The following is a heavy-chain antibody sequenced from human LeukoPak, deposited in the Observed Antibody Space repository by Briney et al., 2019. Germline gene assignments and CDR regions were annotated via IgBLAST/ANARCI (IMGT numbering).Heavy chain of an antibody. CDR1: GLTFSRFA. J-gene: IGHJ4*02. D-gene: IGHD1-1*01. CDR2: ISDSGDTT. V-gene: IGHV3-23*01. Sequence: PGGSLRLFCAASGLTFSRFAMSWVRQAPGKGLEWVSTISDSGDTTYYADSVKGRFTISRDNLKNTLYVQMNSLRVDDTAVYYCAKGHSAHGTGFDYWGQGTLVIVSS. CDR3: AKGHSAHGTGFDY.